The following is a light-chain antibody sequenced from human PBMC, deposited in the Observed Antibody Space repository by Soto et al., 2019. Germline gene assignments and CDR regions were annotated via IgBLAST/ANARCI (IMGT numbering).Light chain of an antibody. V-gene: IGKV3-20*01. Sequence: EIVLTQSPDTLSLSPGESATLSCRASQNISNSYLAWYQQKPGQAPRLLIYGASSRATGIPDRFSGSGSGTDFTLTISRLEPEDFAVYYCQQYGSSPYTFGQGTKLEIE. CDR2: GAS. CDR3: QQYGSSPYT. J-gene: IGKJ2*01. CDR1: QNISNSY.